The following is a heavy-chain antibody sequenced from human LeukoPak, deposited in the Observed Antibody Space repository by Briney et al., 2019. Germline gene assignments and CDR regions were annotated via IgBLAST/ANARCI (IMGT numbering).Heavy chain of an antibody. J-gene: IGHJ4*02. Sequence: ASVKVSCKASGYTFTSYGISWVRQAPGQGLEWMGWISAYNGNTNYAQKLQGRVTMTTDTSTSTAYMELSSLRSEDTAVYYCARDRRERGYSYGSDYWGQGTLVTVSS. D-gene: IGHD5-18*01. CDR2: ISAYNGNT. CDR1: GYTFTSYG. V-gene: IGHV1-18*01. CDR3: ARDRRERGYSYGSDY.